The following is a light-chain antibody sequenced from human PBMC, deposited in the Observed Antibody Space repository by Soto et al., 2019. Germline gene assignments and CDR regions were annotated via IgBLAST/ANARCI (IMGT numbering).Light chain of an antibody. CDR2: EVT. Sequence: QSALTQPPSASGSPVQSVTISCTGASSDVGSYNYVSWYQQHPGKAPKVIIYEVTKRPSGVPDRFSGSKSGNTASLTVSGLQAEDEADYYCSSYAGSNTRYLFGSGTKVTVL. J-gene: IGLJ1*01. CDR3: SSYAGSNTRYL. CDR1: SSDVGSYNY. V-gene: IGLV2-8*01.